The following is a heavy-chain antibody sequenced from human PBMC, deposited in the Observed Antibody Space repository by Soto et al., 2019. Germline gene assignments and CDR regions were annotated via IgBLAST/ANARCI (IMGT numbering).Heavy chain of an antibody. CDR2: ISYDGSDK. V-gene: IGHV3-30-3*01. J-gene: IGHJ6*02. D-gene: IGHD5-18*01. CDR1: GFTFSNYA. CDR3: ARDTGPNGYNYYYFGMDV. Sequence: QVHLVESGGGVVQPGRSLRLSCAASGFTFSNYAMHWVRQAPGKGLAWVAVISYDGSDKYNANSVKGRFTISRDNSKNTLYLQMNSLRAEDTAVYYCARDTGPNGYNYYYFGMDVWGQGTTVTVSS.